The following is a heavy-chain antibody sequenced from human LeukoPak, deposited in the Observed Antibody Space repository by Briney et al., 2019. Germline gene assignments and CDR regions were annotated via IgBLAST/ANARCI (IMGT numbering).Heavy chain of an antibody. CDR1: GGSFSGYY. CDR2: INHSGST. CDR3: ARARAGVSYVGKYQPLRWFDP. J-gene: IGHJ5*02. D-gene: IGHD2-2*01. V-gene: IGHV4-34*01. Sequence: SETLSLTCAVYGGSFSGYYWSWIRQPPGKGLEWIGEINHSGSTNYNPSLKSRVTISVDTSKNQFSLKLSSVTAADTAVYYCARARAGVSYVGKYQPLRWFDPWGQGTLVTVSS.